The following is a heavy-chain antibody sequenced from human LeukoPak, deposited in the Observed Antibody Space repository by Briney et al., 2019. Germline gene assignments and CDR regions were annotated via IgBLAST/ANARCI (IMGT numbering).Heavy chain of an antibody. CDR3: ARDSTKKALVVPATPHY. D-gene: IGHD2-15*01. CDR1: GYTFTTYA. V-gene: IGHV1-3*01. Sequence: ASVKVSSKASGYTFTTYAMHWVRQAPGQRLEWMGWINAGNGNTKYSQKFQDRVTITRDTSANTAYMELSSLRSEDTAVYYCARDSTKKALVVPATPHYWGQGTLVTVTS. J-gene: IGHJ4*02. CDR2: INAGNGNT.